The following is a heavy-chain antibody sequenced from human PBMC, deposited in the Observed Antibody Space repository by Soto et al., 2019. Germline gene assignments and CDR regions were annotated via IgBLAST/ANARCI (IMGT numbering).Heavy chain of an antibody. CDR2: IYYSGST. V-gene: IGHV4-61*05. CDR1: GGSISSSSYY. CDR3: ARQAKTRGVLSYYHYYMDV. D-gene: IGHD3-16*01. Sequence: SETLSLTCTVSGGSISSSSYYWGWIRQPPGKGLEWIGYIYYSGSTNYNPSLKSRVTISVDTSKNQFSLKLSSVTAADTAVYYCARQAKTRGVLSYYHYYMDVWAKGTTVTVSS. J-gene: IGHJ6*03.